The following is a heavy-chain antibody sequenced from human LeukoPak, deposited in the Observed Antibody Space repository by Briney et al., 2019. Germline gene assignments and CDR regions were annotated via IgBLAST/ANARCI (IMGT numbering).Heavy chain of an antibody. D-gene: IGHD3-9*01. J-gene: IGHJ4*02. Sequence: PGGSLRLSCANSGFTFTDSYGSWIRQAPGKGLEWVSYISSSGTYINSADSVKGRFTISRDYPKNSLYLQMSSLRAEDTAVYYCARQGGDILTGYLDSSGRGTLVTVSS. CDR3: ARQGGDILTGYLDS. CDR2: ISSSGTYI. CDR1: GFTFTDSY. V-gene: IGHV3-11*03.